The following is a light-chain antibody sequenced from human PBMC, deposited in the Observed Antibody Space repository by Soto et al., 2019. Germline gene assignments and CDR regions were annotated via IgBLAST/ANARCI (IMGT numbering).Light chain of an antibody. CDR1: SSDVGGYNY. Sequence: QSVLTQPASVSGSPGQSITIPCTGTSSDVGGYNYVSWYRQYPGKAPKLMIYGVTNRPSGVSNRFSGSKSGNTASLTISGLQAEDEADYYCSSYTTTSILYVFGTGTKDTDL. CDR3: SSYTTTSILYV. CDR2: GVT. V-gene: IGLV2-14*01. J-gene: IGLJ1*01.